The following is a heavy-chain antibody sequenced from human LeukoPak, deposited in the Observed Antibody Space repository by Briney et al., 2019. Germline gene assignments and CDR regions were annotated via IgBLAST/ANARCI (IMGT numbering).Heavy chain of an antibody. Sequence: PGRPLRLSCAASGFTFSSYAMHWVRQAPGKGLEWVAVISYDGSNKYYADSVKGRFTISRDNSKNALYLQMNSLRAEDTAVYYCARVLRYCSGGNCYSGGLGYMDVWGKGTTVTISS. V-gene: IGHV3-30*04. J-gene: IGHJ6*03. CDR3: ARVLRYCSGGNCYSGGLGYMDV. D-gene: IGHD2-15*01. CDR2: ISYDGSNK. CDR1: GFTFSSYA.